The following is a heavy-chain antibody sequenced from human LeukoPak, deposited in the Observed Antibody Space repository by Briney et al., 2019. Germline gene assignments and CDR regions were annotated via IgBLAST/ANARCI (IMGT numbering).Heavy chain of an antibody. D-gene: IGHD5-18*01. CDR2: INHSGST. Sequence: SETLSLTCAVYGGSFSGYYWSWIRQPPGKVLEWIGEINHSGSTNYNPSLKSRVTISVDTSKNQFSLKLSSVTAADTAVYYCARTRRGYSYGPLGYWGQGTLVTVSS. CDR1: GGSFSGYY. CDR3: ARTRRGYSYGPLGY. V-gene: IGHV4-34*01. J-gene: IGHJ4*02.